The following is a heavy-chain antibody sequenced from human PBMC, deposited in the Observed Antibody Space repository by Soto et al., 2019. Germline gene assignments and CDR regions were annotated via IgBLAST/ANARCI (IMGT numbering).Heavy chain of an antibody. CDR2: IYYSGST. Sequence: SETLSLTCAVSGGSISSGGYYWSWIRQHPGKGLEWIGYIYYSGSTYYNPSLKSRVTISVDTSKNQFSLKLSSVTAADTAVYYCADGVSTYYDFWSGYYSFDYWGQGTLVTVSS. CDR1: GGSISSGGYY. D-gene: IGHD3-3*01. CDR3: ADGVSTYYDFWSGYYSFDY. V-gene: IGHV4-31*11. J-gene: IGHJ4*02.